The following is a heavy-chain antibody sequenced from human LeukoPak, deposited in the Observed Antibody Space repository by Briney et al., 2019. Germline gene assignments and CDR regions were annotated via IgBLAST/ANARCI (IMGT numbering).Heavy chain of an antibody. CDR2: ISTYNGDT. CDR1: GYTFTSYG. CDR3: ARGGAGHKVYYFDY. V-gene: IGHV1-18*01. D-gene: IGHD6-19*01. Sequence: GPSVTLSCTASGYTFTSYGISWVRHAHGQGNEWMGCISTYNGDTNYEQKLQGRVTMTTDTSTSTAYMELRSLRSDDTAVYYCARGGAGHKVYYFDYWGQGTLVTVSS. J-gene: IGHJ4*02.